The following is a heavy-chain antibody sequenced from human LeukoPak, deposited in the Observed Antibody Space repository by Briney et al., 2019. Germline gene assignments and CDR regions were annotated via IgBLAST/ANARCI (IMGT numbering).Heavy chain of an antibody. CDR1: GGTFSSYA. D-gene: IGHD5-18*01. V-gene: IGHV1-69*13. J-gene: IGHJ4*02. Sequence: SVKVSCKASGGTFSSYAISWVRQAPGQGLEWMGGIIPIFGTANYAQKFQGRVTITADESTSTAYMELSSLRSEDTAVYYCARGEGETAMVTNFDYWGQGTLVTVSS. CDR2: IIPIFGTA. CDR3: ARGEGETAMVTNFDY.